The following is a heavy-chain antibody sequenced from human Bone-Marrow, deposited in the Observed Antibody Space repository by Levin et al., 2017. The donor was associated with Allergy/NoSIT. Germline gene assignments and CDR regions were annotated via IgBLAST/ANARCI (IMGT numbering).Heavy chain of an antibody. V-gene: IGHV1-18*01. D-gene: IGHD6-13*01. CDR2: ITPYSGDT. CDR1: GYTFIAYD. Sequence: GESLKISCKGSGYTFIAYDITWVRQAPGQGLEWMGCITPYSGDTNYAQKLQDRVSMTTDTSTSIAYMELRSLRSDDTAVYYCARVDGAAARGYYYHKNGMDVWGQGTTVTVSS. J-gene: IGHJ6*02. CDR3: ARVDGAAARGYYYHKNGMDV.